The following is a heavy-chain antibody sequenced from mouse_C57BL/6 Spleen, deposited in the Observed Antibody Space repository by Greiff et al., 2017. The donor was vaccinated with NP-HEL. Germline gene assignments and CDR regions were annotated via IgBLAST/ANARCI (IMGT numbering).Heavy chain of an antibody. V-gene: IGHV5-6*01. Sequence: EVQLKESGGDLVKPGGSLKLSCAASGFTFSSYGMSWVRQTPDKRLEWVATISSGGSYTYYPDSVKGRFTISRDNAKNTLYLQMSSLKSEDTAMYYCARHKDGSSLFDYWGQGTTLTVSS. CDR2: ISSGGSYT. D-gene: IGHD1-1*01. J-gene: IGHJ2*01. CDR3: ARHKDGSSLFDY. CDR1: GFTFSSYG.